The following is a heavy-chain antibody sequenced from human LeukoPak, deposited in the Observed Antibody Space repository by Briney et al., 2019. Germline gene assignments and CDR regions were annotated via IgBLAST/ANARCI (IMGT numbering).Heavy chain of an antibody. J-gene: IGHJ4*02. Sequence: SETLSLTCTVSGGSISSSSYYWGWIRQPPGKGLEWIGRIYYSGSTYYNPSLKSRVTISVDTSKNQFSLKLSSVTAADTAVYYCARRGYSSSWSDYWGQGTLVTVSS. V-gene: IGHV4-39*01. CDR2: IYYSGST. D-gene: IGHD6-13*01. CDR1: GGSISSSSYY. CDR3: ARRGYSSSWSDY.